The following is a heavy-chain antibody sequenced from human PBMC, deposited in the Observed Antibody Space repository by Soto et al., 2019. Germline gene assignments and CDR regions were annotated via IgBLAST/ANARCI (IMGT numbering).Heavy chain of an antibody. D-gene: IGHD3-3*01. CDR2: ISYDGSNK. Sequence: QVQLVESGGGVVQPGRSLRLSCAAPGFTFSSYGMHWVRQAPGKGLEWVAVISYDGSNKYYADSVKGRFTISRDNSKNTLYLQMNSLRAEDTAVYYCAKGALKKYYDFWSGYQYYFDYWGQGTLVTVSS. CDR3: AKGALKKYYDFWSGYQYYFDY. J-gene: IGHJ4*02. CDR1: GFTFSSYG. V-gene: IGHV3-30*18.